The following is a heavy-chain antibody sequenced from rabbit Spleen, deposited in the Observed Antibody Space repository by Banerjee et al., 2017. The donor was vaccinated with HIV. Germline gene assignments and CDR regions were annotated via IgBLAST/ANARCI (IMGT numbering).Heavy chain of an antibody. V-gene: IGHV1S40*01. D-gene: IGHD8-1*01. CDR1: GFSFSSSDY. CDR3: ARDAGTSFSTYGMDL. Sequence: QSLEESGGDLVKPGASLTLTCTASGFSFSSSDYMCWVRQAPGKGLEWIACIYAGSSDSTYSATWAKGRFTLSKTSSTTVTLQMTSLTAADTATYFCARDAGTSFSTYGMDLWGQGTLVTVS. CDR2: IYAGSSDST. J-gene: IGHJ6*01.